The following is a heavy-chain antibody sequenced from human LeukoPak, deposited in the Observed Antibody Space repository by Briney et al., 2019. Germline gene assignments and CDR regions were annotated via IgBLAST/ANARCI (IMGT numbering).Heavy chain of an antibody. Sequence: PSETLSLTCTVSGGSVNSGNYYWSWIRQPPGKGLEWIGYMSYSGSTNYNPSLKSRVTISVDTSKNQFSLKLSSVTAADTAVYYCARQHGDYDFDYWGQGTLVTVSS. D-gene: IGHD4-17*01. CDR2: MSYSGST. J-gene: IGHJ4*02. CDR1: GGSVNSGNYY. CDR3: ARQHGDYDFDY. V-gene: IGHV4-61*01.